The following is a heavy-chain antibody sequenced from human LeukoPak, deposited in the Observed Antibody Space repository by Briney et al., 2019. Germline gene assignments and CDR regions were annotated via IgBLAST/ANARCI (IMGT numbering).Heavy chain of an antibody. CDR3: AKAGVPAAIAAWFDP. CDR1: GFTFSSYA. D-gene: IGHD2-2*02. CDR2: ISGSGGST. V-gene: IGHV3-23*01. J-gene: IGHJ5*02. Sequence: GGSLRFSCAASGFTFSSYAMSWVRQAPGKGLEWVSAISGSGGSTYYADSVKGRFTISRDNSKNTLYLQMNSLRAEDTAVYYCAKAGVPAAIAAWFDPWGQGTLVTVSS.